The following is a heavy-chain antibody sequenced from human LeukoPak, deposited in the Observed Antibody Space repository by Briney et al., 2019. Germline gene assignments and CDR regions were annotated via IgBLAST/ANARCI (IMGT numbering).Heavy chain of an antibody. CDR3: ARVKRVLITTNDAFDI. Sequence: SETLSLTRTVSGGSISTYYWSWIRQPPGKGLEWIGNIYYSGSSNYNPSLKSRVTISVDTSKNQFSVKLSSVTAADTAVYYCARVKRVLITTNDAFDIWGQGTTVTVSS. V-gene: IGHV4-59*01. D-gene: IGHD3-22*01. J-gene: IGHJ3*02. CDR1: GGSISTYY. CDR2: IYYSGSS.